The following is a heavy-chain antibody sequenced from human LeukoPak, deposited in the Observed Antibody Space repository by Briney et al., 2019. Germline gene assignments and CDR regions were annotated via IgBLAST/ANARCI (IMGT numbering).Heavy chain of an antibody. CDR1: GFTFRSYA. CDR3: AKTTAGYSSGRYPGWPVDY. Sequence: PGGSLRLSCAPSGFTFRSYAIYWVRQAPGKGLEWVSGISGSGGDTYFADSVKGRFTISRDNSKNTVFLQLDSLRAEDTAVYYCAKTTAGYSSGRYPGWPVDYWGQGTLVTVSS. CDR2: ISGSGGDT. V-gene: IGHV3-23*01. J-gene: IGHJ4*02. D-gene: IGHD6-19*01.